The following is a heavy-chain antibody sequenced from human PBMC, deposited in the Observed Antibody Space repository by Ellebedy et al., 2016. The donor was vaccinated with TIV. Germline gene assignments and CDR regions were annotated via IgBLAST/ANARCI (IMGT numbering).Heavy chain of an antibody. CDR2: INHSGST. Sequence: SETLSLTXAVYGGSFSGYYWSWIRQPPGKGLEWIGEINHSGSTNYNPSLKSRVTISVDTSKNQFSLKLSSVTAADTAVYYCARGLGYYYGSGSSPPFDYWGQGTLVTVSS. J-gene: IGHJ4*02. CDR3: ARGLGYYYGSGSSPPFDY. CDR1: GGSFSGYY. D-gene: IGHD3-10*01. V-gene: IGHV4-34*01.